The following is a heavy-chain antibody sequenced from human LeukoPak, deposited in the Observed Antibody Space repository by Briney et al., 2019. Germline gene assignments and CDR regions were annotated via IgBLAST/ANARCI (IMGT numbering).Heavy chain of an antibody. CDR1: GYTFTSYD. D-gene: IGHD1-26*01. CDR3: ARGRRYSGSYSLGY. J-gene: IGHJ4*02. V-gene: IGHV1-8*01. Sequence: ASVKVSCKASGYTFTSYDINWVRQATGQGLEWMGWMNPNSGNTGYAQKFQGRVTMTRNTSISTAYMELSSLRSEDTAVYYCARGRRYSGSYSLGYWGQGTLVPVSS. CDR2: MNPNSGNT.